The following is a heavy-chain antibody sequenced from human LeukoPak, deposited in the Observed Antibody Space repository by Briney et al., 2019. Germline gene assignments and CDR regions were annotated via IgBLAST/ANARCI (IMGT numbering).Heavy chain of an antibody. CDR2: ISYDGSNK. J-gene: IGHJ4*02. CDR1: GFTFSSYA. V-gene: IGHV3-30*18. CDR3: AKDPGHCSGGSCYYFDY. D-gene: IGHD2-15*01. Sequence: PGGSLRLSCAASGFTFSSYAMHWVRQAPAKGLEWVAVISYDGSNKYYTDSVKGRFSISRDNSKNTLYLQMNSLRAEDTAVYYCAKDPGHCSGGSCYYFDYWGQGTLVTVSS.